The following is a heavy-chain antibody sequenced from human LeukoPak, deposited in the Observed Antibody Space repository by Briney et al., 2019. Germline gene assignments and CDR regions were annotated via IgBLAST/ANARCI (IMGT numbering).Heavy chain of an antibody. J-gene: IGHJ3*02. CDR3: ARESGYYDSSGYTNNDAFDI. D-gene: IGHD3-22*01. Sequence: PGGSLRLSCAASGFTFSSYEMNWVRQAPGKGLEWVSYISSSGSTIYYADSVKGRFTISRDNAKNSLYLQMNSLRAEDTAVYYCARESGYYDSSGYTNNDAFDIRGQGTMVTVSS. V-gene: IGHV3-48*03. CDR2: ISSSGSTI. CDR1: GFTFSSYE.